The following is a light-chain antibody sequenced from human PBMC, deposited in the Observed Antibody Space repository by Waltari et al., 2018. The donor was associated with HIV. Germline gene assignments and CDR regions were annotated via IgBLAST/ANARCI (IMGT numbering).Light chain of an antibody. Sequence: QSVLTQPPSVSAAPGQTVTISCSGSSSNIGNNYVSWYQQLQGTAPKLLIDENTQRPSGIPDRFSGSKSGTSATLGITGLRTGDEADYYCGTWDTRLSAVVFGGGTKLTVL. V-gene: IGLV1-51*02. CDR2: ENT. CDR3: GTWDTRLSAVV. J-gene: IGLJ2*01. CDR1: SSNIGNNY.